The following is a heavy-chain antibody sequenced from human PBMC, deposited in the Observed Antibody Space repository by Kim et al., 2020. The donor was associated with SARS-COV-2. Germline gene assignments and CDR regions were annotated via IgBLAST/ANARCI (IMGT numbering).Heavy chain of an antibody. D-gene: IGHD5-12*01. CDR3: ARAVSGHHGD. CDR2: ISYDGSNK. V-gene: IGHV3-30-3*01. Sequence: GGSLRLSCAASGFTFSSYAMHWVRQAPGKGLEWVAVISYDGSNKYYADSVKGRFTISRDNSKNTLYLQMNSLRAEDTAVYYCARAVSGHHGDWGQGTLVTVSS. CDR1: GFTFSSYA. J-gene: IGHJ4*02.